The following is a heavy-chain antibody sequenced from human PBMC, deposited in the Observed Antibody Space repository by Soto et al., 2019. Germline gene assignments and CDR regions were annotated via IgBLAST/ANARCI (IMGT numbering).Heavy chain of an antibody. J-gene: IGHJ4*02. CDR2: IRNSGSHM. Sequence: GGSLRLSCAASGVTFSENYMSWIRQAPGKGLEWVSYIRNSGSHMYYADSVKGRFTISRDDAKNSLYLQMNSLRAEDTAVYYCATIYSTPITTVGVYWGQGKMVTVSS. CDR3: ATIYSTPITTVGVY. V-gene: IGHV3-11*01. CDR1: GVTFSENY. D-gene: IGHD1-20*01.